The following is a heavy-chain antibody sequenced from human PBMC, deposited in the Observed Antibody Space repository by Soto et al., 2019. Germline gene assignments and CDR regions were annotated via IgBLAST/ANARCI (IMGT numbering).Heavy chain of an antibody. D-gene: IGHD5-12*01. CDR2: ISYDGSNK. J-gene: IGHJ4*02. CDR1: GFTFSSYA. V-gene: IGHV3-30-3*01. Sequence: GGSLRFSCAASGFTFSSYAMHWVRQAPGKGLEWVAVISYDGSNKYYADSVKGRFTISRDNSKNTLYLQMNSLRAEDTAVYYCARDSDGYNRQPFDYWGQGTLVTVSS. CDR3: ARDSDGYNRQPFDY.